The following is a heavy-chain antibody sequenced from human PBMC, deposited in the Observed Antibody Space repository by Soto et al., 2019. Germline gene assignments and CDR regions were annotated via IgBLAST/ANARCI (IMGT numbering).Heavy chain of an antibody. D-gene: IGHD3-10*01. Sequence: PWESLTISCKGPGHLFNNHWIGWVRQTPGKGLEWMGLIFTRDSETKTSPSFQGHVSFSVDNSINTVYLQWTSLKTTDTGIYFCARGYFDSGHGYVLCGQGIRGTVS. CDR1: GHLFNNHW. V-gene: IGHV5-51*01. J-gene: IGHJ4*02. CDR2: IFTRDSET. CDR3: ARGYFDSGHGYVL.